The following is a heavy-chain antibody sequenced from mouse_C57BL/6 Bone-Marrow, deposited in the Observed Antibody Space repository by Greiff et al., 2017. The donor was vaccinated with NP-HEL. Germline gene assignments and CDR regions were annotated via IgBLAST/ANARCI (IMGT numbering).Heavy chain of an antibody. CDR2: ISYDGSN. Sequence: EVKLMESGPGLVKPSQSLSLTCSVTGYSITSGYYWNWIRQFPGNKLEWMGYISYDGSNNYNPSLKNRISITRDTSKNQFFLKLNSVTTEDTATYYCARGGTGTENYFYYWGQGTTLTVSS. V-gene: IGHV3-6*01. D-gene: IGHD4-1*01. J-gene: IGHJ2*01. CDR1: GYSITSGYY. CDR3: ARGGTGTENYFYY.